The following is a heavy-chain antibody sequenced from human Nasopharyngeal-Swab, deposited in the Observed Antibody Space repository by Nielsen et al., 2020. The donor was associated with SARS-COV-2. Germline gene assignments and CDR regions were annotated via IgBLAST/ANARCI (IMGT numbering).Heavy chain of an antibody. CDR2: IIPILGIA. CDR1: GGTFSSYA. D-gene: IGHD5-18*01. Sequence: SVKVSCKASGGTFSSYAISWVRQAPGQGLEWMGRIIPILGIANYAQKFQGRVTITADKSTSTACMELSSLRSEDTAVYYCARGGYSYGSSYGMDVWGQGTTVTVSS. J-gene: IGHJ6*02. V-gene: IGHV1-69*04. CDR3: ARGGYSYGSSYGMDV.